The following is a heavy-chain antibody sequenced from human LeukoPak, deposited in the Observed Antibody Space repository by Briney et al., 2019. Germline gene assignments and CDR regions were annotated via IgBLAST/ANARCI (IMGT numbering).Heavy chain of an antibody. CDR2: IYYSGIT. D-gene: IGHD6-6*01. V-gene: IGHV4-59*01. CDR3: ARDRGSSPDYFDY. Sequence: SSETLSLTCTVSGGSISSYYWSWIRQPPGKGLEWIGYIYYSGITHYYPSLKSRVTISLDTSKNQFSLKLSSVTAADTAVYYCARDRGSSPDYFDYWGQGTLVTVSS. CDR1: GGSISSYY. J-gene: IGHJ4*02.